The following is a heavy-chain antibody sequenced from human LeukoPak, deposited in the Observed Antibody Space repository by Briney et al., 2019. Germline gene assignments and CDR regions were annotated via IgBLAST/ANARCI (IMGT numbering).Heavy chain of an antibody. D-gene: IGHD5-18*01. CDR3: ARTRGYSYGYVDY. Sequence: QPGGSLGLSCAASGFTFSSYAMHWVRQAPGKGLEWVAVISYDGSNKYYADSVKGRFTISRDNSKSTLYLQMNSLRAEDTAVYYCARTRGYSYGYVDYWGQGTLVTVSS. V-gene: IGHV3-30-3*01. CDR2: ISYDGSNK. CDR1: GFTFSSYA. J-gene: IGHJ4*02.